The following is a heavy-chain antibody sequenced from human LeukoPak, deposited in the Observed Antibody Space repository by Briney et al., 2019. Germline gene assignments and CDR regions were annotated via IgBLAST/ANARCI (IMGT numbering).Heavy chain of an antibody. V-gene: IGHV1-2*02. CDR1: GYTFTGYY. CDR3: AREGYSSSNVY. CDR2: INSNSGGT. D-gene: IGHD6-6*01. J-gene: IGHJ4*02. Sequence: ASVKVSCKASGYTFTGYYIHWVRQAPGQGLEWMGWINSNSGGTNYAQKFQGRVTMTRDTSISTAYMELSRLRSDDTAVYYCAREGYSSSNVYWGQGTLVTVSS.